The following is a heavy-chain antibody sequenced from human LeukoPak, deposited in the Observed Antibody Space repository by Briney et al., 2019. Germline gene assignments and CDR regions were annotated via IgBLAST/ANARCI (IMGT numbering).Heavy chain of an antibody. CDR1: GFTFSSYS. Sequence: PGGSLRLSCAASGFTFSSYSMNWVRQAPGKGLEWVSSISSSSSYIYYADSVKGRFTISRDNAKNSLYLQMNSLRAEDTAVYYCARDYDFWSGYNPRGWFDPWGQGTLVTVSS. J-gene: IGHJ5*02. CDR2: ISSSSSYI. CDR3: ARDYDFWSGYNPRGWFDP. V-gene: IGHV3-21*01. D-gene: IGHD3-3*01.